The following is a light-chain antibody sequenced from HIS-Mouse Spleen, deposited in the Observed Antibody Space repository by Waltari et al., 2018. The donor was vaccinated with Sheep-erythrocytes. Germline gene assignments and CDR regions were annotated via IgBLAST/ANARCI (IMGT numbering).Light chain of an antibody. CDR1: SSAVGSYNL. Sequence: QSALTQPASVSGSPGQSITISCTGTSSAVGSYNLFSWYQQHPGKAPKLMIYEGSKRPSGVSNRFSGSKSGNTASLTISGLQAEDEADYYCCSYAGSSTLGVFGGGTKLTVL. V-gene: IGLV2-23*01. CDR2: EGS. CDR3: CSYAGSSTLGV. J-gene: IGLJ2*01.